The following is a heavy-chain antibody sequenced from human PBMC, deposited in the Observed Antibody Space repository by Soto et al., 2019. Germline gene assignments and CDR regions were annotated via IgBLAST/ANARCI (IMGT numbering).Heavy chain of an antibody. CDR3: ARHHGSPGSYFGMDV. V-gene: IGHV5-51*01. CDR1: GYSFTSYW. D-gene: IGHD6-13*01. CDR2: IYPGDSNT. Sequence: GESLKISCKGSGYSFTSYWINWVRQMPGKGLEWMGIIYPGDSNTRYSPAFQGQVTMSADKSNNTAYLQWRSLKASDTAVYYCARHHGSPGSYFGMDVWGQGTTVTVSS. J-gene: IGHJ6*02.